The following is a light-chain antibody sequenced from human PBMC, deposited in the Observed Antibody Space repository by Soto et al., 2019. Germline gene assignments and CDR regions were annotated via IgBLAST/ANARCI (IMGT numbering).Light chain of an antibody. Sequence: DIQMTQSPSTLSASVRDRVTITCRASQTINRWLAWHQQKPGKAPKLLIYAASSLQSGVPSRFSGSGSGTDFTLTISSLQPEDFATYYCQQFNNYPWTFGQGTKVDI. V-gene: IGKV1-5*01. CDR1: QTINRW. CDR2: AAS. CDR3: QQFNNYPWT. J-gene: IGKJ1*01.